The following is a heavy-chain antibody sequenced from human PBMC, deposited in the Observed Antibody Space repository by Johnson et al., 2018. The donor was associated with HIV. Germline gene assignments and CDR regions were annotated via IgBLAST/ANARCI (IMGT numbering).Heavy chain of an antibody. CDR3: ARLVMVRGVMGAFDI. Sequence: VQLVESGGGVVQPGRSLRLSCAASGFTFSSYPMHWVRQAPGKGLEWVANINQDGSEKDYVDSVKGRFTISRDIAKKYLYLQMNSLRDEDTALYYCARLVMVRGVMGAFDIWGQGTMVTVSS. CDR2: INQDGSEK. CDR1: GFTFSSYP. V-gene: IGHV3-7*03. J-gene: IGHJ3*02. D-gene: IGHD3-10*01.